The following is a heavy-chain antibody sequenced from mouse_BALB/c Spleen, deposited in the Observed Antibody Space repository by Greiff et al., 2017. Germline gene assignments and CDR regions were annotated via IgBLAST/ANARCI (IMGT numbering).Heavy chain of an antibody. D-gene: IGHD2-1*01. V-gene: IGHV1S29*02. CDR1: GYTFTDYN. Sequence: EVQLQQSGPELVKPGASVKISCKASGYTFTDYNMHWVKQSHGKSLEWIGYIYPYNGGTGYNQKFKSKATLTVDNSSSTAYMELRSLTSEDSAVYYCARRGPGKRYYAMDYWGQGTSVTVSS. CDR3: ARRGPGKRYYAMDY. CDR2: IYPYNGGT. J-gene: IGHJ4*01.